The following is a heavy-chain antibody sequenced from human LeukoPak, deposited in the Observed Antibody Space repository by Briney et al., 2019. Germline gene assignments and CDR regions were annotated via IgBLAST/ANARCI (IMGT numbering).Heavy chain of an antibody. J-gene: IGHJ4*02. Sequence: SETLSLTCAVYGGSFNDYYWSWIRQPAVKGLEWIGRIYTSGSTNYNPSLKSRVTMSVDTSKNQFSLKLSSVTAADTAVYYCAREGSGTYGRSIDYWGQGTLVTVSS. CDR2: IYTSGST. V-gene: IGHV4-4*07. CDR3: AREGSGTYGRSIDY. D-gene: IGHD1-26*01. CDR1: GGSFNDYY.